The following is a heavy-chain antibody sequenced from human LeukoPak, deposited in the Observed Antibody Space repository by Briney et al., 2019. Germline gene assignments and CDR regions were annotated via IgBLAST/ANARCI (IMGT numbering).Heavy chain of an antibody. CDR1: GFTFSSFA. CDR2: ISYDGSKT. CDR3: ARDQSSGGRWLDY. D-gene: IGHD2-15*01. Sequence: GGSLRLSCAVSGFTFSSFAVHWVRQAPGKGLEWVAVISYDGSKTYYADSVKGRFTISRDNSKNTVYLQMNSLSTEDTAMYYCARDQSSGGRWLDYWGRGTLVTVSS. V-gene: IGHV3-30-3*01. J-gene: IGHJ4*02.